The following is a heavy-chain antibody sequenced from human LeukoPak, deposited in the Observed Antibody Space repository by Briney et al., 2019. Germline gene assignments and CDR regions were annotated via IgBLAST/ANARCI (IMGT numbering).Heavy chain of an antibody. CDR1: GCTFSSYA. D-gene: IGHD2-2*01. V-gene: IGHV3-30*04. J-gene: IGHJ3*02. CDR3: ARSTVHAFDT. CDR2: ISYDGSNK. Sequence: GGSLRLSCAASGCTFSSYAMHWVRQAPGKGLEWVAVISYDGSNKYYADSVKGRFTISRDNSKNTLYLQMNSLRAEDTAVYYCARSTVHAFDTWGQGTMVTVSS.